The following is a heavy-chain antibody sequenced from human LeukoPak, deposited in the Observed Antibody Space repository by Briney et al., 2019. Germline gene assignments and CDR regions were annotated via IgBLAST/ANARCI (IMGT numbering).Heavy chain of an antibody. V-gene: IGHV3-7*01. D-gene: IGHD1-20*01. CDR1: GFTFSSYW. J-gene: IGHJ5*02. Sequence: GGSLRLSCAASGFTFSSYWMSWVRQAPGKGLEWVANIKQDGSEKYYVDSVKGRFTISRDNAKNSLYLQMNSLRAEDTAVYYCARDGGYNWNGENWFDPWGQGTLVTVSS. CDR2: IKQDGSEK. CDR3: ARDGGYNWNGENWFDP.